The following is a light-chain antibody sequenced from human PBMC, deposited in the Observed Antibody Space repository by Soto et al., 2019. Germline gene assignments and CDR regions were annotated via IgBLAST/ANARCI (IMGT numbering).Light chain of an antibody. CDR3: QHYGSSLSIT. CDR2: GAS. CDR1: QSVSSNY. Sequence: ESVLTQSPGTLSLSPGERATLSCRASQSVSSNYLAWYQHKRGQAPRLLIYGASSRATGIPDRFSGSGSGTDFTLTISRLAPEDFAVYYCQHYGSSLSITFGQGTRLEIK. J-gene: IGKJ5*01. V-gene: IGKV3-20*01.